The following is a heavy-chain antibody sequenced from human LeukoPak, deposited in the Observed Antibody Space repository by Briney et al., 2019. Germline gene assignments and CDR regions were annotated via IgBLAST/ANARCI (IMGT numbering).Heavy chain of an antibody. Sequence: GGSLRLSCAASGFTFSSYGMHWVRQAPGKGLEWVAVIWYDGSNKYYADSVKGRFTISRDNSKNTLYLQMNSLRAEDTAVYYCEKGGYSGYDWGPFDYWGQGTLVTVSS. J-gene: IGHJ4*02. CDR2: IWYDGSNK. D-gene: IGHD5-12*01. CDR1: GFTFSSYG. V-gene: IGHV3-33*06. CDR3: EKGGYSGYDWGPFDY.